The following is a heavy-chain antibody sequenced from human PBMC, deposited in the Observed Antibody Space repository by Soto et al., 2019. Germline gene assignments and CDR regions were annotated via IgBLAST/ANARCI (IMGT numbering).Heavy chain of an antibody. J-gene: IGHJ5*02. D-gene: IGHD6-13*01. Sequence: GGSLRLSCAASGFNFSSYAVTWVRQAPGKGLEWVSALTGSGGTTYYADSVKGRFTISRDNAKNTLYLQMNSLTAADTAVYYCAKDSIAAPGARGPSWFDPWGQGTLVTVSS. CDR2: LTGSGGTT. V-gene: IGHV3-23*01. CDR1: GFNFSSYA. CDR3: AKDSIAAPGARGPSWFDP.